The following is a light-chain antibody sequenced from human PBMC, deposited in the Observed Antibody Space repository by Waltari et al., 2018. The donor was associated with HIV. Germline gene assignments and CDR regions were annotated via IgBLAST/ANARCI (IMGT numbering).Light chain of an antibody. Sequence: QSVLTQPPSVSGAPGQNVTVSCTGSSSNIGTNYAVHWYQFLPGEVPKLLIYGNPVRPAGVPGRFSCCSSGTSASLAITGLQPADEADYYCQSYDNTVNGWVFGGGTRVTV. J-gene: IGLJ3*02. CDR1: SSNIGTNYA. CDR2: GNP. CDR3: QSYDNTVNGWV. V-gene: IGLV1-40*01.